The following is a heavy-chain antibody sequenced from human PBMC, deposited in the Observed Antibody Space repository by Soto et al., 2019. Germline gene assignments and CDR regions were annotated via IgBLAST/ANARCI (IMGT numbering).Heavy chain of an antibody. J-gene: IGHJ3*02. Sequence: QLQLQESGPGLVKPSETLSLTCTVSGGSISSSSYYWGWIRQPPGKGLEWIGSIYYSGSTYYNPSLKSRVTMSVNTSKNQFSLNLSSVTAADTAVYYGARPFKGGRVVVPAAMGGGDHDAFDIWGQGTMVTVSS. D-gene: IGHD2-2*01. CDR3: ARPFKGGRVVVPAAMGGGDHDAFDI. V-gene: IGHV4-39*01. CDR1: GGSISSSSYY. CDR2: IYYSGST.